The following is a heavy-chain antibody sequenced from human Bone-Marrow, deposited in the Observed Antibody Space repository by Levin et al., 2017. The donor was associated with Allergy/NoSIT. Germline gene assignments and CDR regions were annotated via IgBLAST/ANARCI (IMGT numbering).Heavy chain of an antibody. Sequence: GGSLRLSCAASGFTVGNNYMSWVRQAPGKGLEWVSLIYSVGTTSYANSVKGRFAISRDNSKNTLYLQMDSLRVEDTAVYYCAGGPSRGYWGQGTLVTVSS. CDR1: GFTVGNNY. J-gene: IGHJ4*02. V-gene: IGHV3-53*01. CDR2: IYSVGTT. D-gene: IGHD3-16*01. CDR3: AGGPSRGY.